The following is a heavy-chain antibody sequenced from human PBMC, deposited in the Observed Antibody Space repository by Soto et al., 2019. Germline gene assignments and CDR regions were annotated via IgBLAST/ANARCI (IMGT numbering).Heavy chain of an antibody. Sequence: QVQLQESGPGLVKPSQTLSLTCTVSGGSISSGGYYWSCLRQHPGKGLEWYGYIYYSGSTYYNPSPERRITRSEATSKTQLSLQLWPVTATETAGFWGARVEGAGDLEYWRQGTLVTVSS. CDR2: IYYSGST. D-gene: IGHD3-16*01. CDR3: ARVEGAGDLEY. V-gene: IGHV4-31*03. J-gene: IGHJ4*02. CDR1: GGSISSGGYY.